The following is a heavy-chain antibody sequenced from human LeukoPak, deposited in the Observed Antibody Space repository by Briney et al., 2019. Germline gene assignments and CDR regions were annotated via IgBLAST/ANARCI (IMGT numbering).Heavy chain of an antibody. CDR3: VSQSTATTRYWYYYYGMDV. Sequence: ASVTVSCKASGYTFTSYDINWVRQATGQGLEWMGWMNPNSGNTGYAQKFQGRVTMTRNTSISTAYMELSSLRSEDTAVYYCVSQSTATTRYWYYYYGMDVWGQGTTVTVSS. J-gene: IGHJ6*02. CDR2: MNPNSGNT. CDR1: GYTFTSYD. D-gene: IGHD4-17*01. V-gene: IGHV1-8*01.